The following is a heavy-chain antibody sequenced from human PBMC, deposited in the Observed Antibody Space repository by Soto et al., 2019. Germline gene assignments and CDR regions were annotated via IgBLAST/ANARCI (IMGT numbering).Heavy chain of an antibody. V-gene: IGHV1-8*01. J-gene: IGHJ1*01. CDR2: INPNSGNT. D-gene: IGHD4-17*01. Sequence: ASVKVSCKASGYTFTSYDINWVRQATGQGLEWMGIINPNSGNTGYAQKFQGRVTMTRDTSTSTVYMELSSLRSEDTAVYYCARGGPHDYGDYEYFQHWGQGTLVTVSS. CDR3: ARGGPHDYGDYEYFQH. CDR1: GYTFTSYD.